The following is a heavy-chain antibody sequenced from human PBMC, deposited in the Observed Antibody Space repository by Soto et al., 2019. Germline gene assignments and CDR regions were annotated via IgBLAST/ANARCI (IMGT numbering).Heavy chain of an antibody. CDR3: ARVTSTVVTPGHDY. CDR1: GYSFTSYW. J-gene: IGHJ4*02. V-gene: IGHV5-10-1*01. Sequence: RGESLKISCKGSGYSFTSYWISWVRQMPGKGLEWMGRIDPSDSYTNYSPSFQGHVTISADKSICTAYLQWSSLKASDTAMYYCARVTSTVVTPGHDYWGQGTLVTVSS. CDR2: IDPSDSYT. D-gene: IGHD4-17*01.